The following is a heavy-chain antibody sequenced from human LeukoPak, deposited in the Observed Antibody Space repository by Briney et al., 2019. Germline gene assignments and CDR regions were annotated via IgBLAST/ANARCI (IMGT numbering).Heavy chain of an antibody. J-gene: IGHJ4*02. CDR2: IYSGGNT. V-gene: IGHV3-53*01. CDR3: ARTYYYGSGRYFDY. D-gene: IGHD3-10*01. CDR1: GFTVSSNS. Sequence: QPGGSLRLSCTVSGFTVSSNSMSWVRQAPGKGLEWVSFIYSGGNTHNSDSVKGRFTISRDNSKNTLYLQMNSLRAEDTAVYYCARTYYYGSGRYFDYWGQGTLVTVSS.